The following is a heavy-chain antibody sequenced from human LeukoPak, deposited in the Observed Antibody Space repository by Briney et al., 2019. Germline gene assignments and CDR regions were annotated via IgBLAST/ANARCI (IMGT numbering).Heavy chain of an antibody. CDR3: ARTAYCGGDCYFTAGTRIDY. D-gene: IGHD2-21*02. Sequence: SETLSLTCTVSGGSISSSSYYWGWIRQPPGKGLEWIGRIYYSGSTYYNPSLKSRVTISVDTSKNQFSLKLSSVTAADTAVYYCARTAYCGGDCYFTAGTRIDYWGQGTLVTVSS. CDR2: IYYSGST. V-gene: IGHV4-39*07. J-gene: IGHJ4*02. CDR1: GGSISSSSYY.